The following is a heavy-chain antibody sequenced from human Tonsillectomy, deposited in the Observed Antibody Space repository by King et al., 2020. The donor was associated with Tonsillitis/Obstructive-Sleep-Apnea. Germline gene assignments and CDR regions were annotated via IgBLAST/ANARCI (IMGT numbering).Heavy chain of an antibody. CDR1: GASISSSSYY. D-gene: IGHD1-1*01. CDR2: IYYSGST. CDR3: ARLIHGRMEYAFDI. J-gene: IGHJ3*02. Sequence: LQLQESGPGLVKPSETLSLTCTVSGASISSSSYYWGWIRQPPGKGLEWIGSIYYSGSTYYNPSLKSRVTISVYTSKKQFSLKLNSVTAADTAVYYCARLIHGRMEYAFDIWGQGTMVTVSS. V-gene: IGHV4-39*01.